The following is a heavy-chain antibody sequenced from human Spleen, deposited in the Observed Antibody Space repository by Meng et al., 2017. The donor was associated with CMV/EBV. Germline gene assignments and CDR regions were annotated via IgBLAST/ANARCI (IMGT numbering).Heavy chain of an antibody. J-gene: IGHJ1*01. V-gene: IGHV3-30*02. Sequence: GESLKISCAASGFTFSSYGMHWVRQAPGKGLEWVAFIRYDGSNKYYADSVKGRFTISRDNSKNSLYLQMNSLRAEDTSVYYCAREALGGHHFQHWGQGTLVTVSS. CDR3: AREALGGHHFQH. D-gene: IGHD4-23*01. CDR2: IRYDGSNK. CDR1: GFTFSSYG.